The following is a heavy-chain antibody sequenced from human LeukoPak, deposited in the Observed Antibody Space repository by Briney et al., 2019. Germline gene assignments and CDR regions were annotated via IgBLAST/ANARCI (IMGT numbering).Heavy chain of an antibody. D-gene: IGHD2-2*01. V-gene: IGHV4-59*08. CDR3: ARGDCSSTSCAPFDP. CDR1: GDSISYYY. Sequence: SETLSLTCTVSGDSISYYYWSWIRQPPGKGLEWIGYIYYTGTTNYNPSLKSRVTISVDTSKNQFSLKLSSVTAADTAVYYCARGDCSSTSCAPFDPWGQGTLVTVSS. CDR2: IYYTGTT. J-gene: IGHJ5*02.